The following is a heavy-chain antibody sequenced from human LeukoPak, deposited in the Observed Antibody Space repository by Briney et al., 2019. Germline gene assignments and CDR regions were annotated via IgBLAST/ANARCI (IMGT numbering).Heavy chain of an antibody. D-gene: IGHD6-19*01. Sequence: GGSLRLSCAGSGFTFSNYWMSWVRQAPGKGLEWISYVSGGGDITDYADSVKGRFTISRDNAKNLLYLQMNSLRVDDTAFYYCARDRITVTGAYNWFDPWGQGTLVTVSS. CDR3: ARDRITVTGAYNWFDP. V-gene: IGHV3-48*04. J-gene: IGHJ5*02. CDR1: GFTFSNYW. CDR2: VSGGGDIT.